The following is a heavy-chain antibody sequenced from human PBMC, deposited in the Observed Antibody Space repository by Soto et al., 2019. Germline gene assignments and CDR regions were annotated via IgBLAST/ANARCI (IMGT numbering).Heavy chain of an antibody. D-gene: IGHD3-10*01. V-gene: IGHV3-74*01. J-gene: IGHJ6*04. CDR1: GFTLSGRS. CDR2: IDNAATDP. CDR3: ARGWFGPDV. Sequence: EVQLVESGGGLVQPGGSLRLSCAASGFTLSGRSMHWVRQAPGKGLVWVSGIDNAATDPTYADSVKGRFTSSRDNAKNMLYLQMNSRRVEDTAVYYCARGWFGPDVWGKGTTVTVSS.